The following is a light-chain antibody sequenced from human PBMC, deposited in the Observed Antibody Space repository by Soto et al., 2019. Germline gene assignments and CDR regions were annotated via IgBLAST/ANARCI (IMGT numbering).Light chain of an antibody. V-gene: IGLV3-21*02. CDR2: DDS. Sequence: SYELTQPPSVSVAPGQTARMPCAGNAIGSKSVHWYQKRPGQAPVLVVYDDSDRPSGIPERFSGSNSGTTATLIISRVEAGDEGDYFCQVWDISSDHVVFGGGTKLTVL. J-gene: IGLJ2*01. CDR3: QVWDISSDHVV. CDR1: AIGSKS.